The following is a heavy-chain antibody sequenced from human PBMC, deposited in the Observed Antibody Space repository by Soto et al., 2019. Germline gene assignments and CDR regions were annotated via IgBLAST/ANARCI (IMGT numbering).Heavy chain of an antibody. D-gene: IGHD5-12*01. Sequence: QVQLVQSGAEVKKPGASVKVSCRASGYTFTSYVISWVRQAPAQGLEWMGWISAYNGNTNFAQKLPGRVTITTDKATGTAYRERGSRRSDDTAVYYCARVVATVAGPYGMDVWGQGTAVTVSS. V-gene: IGHV1-18*01. CDR3: ARVVATVAGPYGMDV. CDR2: ISAYNGNT. CDR1: GYTFTSYV. J-gene: IGHJ6*02.